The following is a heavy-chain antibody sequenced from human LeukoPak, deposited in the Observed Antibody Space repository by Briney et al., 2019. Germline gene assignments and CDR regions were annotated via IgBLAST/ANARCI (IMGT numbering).Heavy chain of an antibody. V-gene: IGHV2-5*02. CDR1: GFSLRTSGVG. Sequence: ESGPTLVNPTQTLTLTCTFSGFSLRTSGVGVGWIRQPPGKALEWLALIYWDDDKRYSPSLKSRLTITKDPSKNQVVLTMTNMDPVDTATYYCAHRRNILRYFDWSRPTNWFDPWGQGTLVTVSS. CDR2: IYWDDDK. J-gene: IGHJ5*02. CDR3: AHRRNILRYFDWSRPTNWFDP. D-gene: IGHD3-9*01.